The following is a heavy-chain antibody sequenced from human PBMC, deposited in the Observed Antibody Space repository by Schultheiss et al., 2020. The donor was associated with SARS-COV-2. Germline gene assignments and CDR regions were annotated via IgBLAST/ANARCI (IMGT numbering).Heavy chain of an antibody. CDR3: ARVRSGMDV. CDR1: GFTFDDYG. J-gene: IGHJ6*02. CDR2: ISGSGGST. V-gene: IGHV3-20*03. Sequence: GGSLRLSFAASGFTFDDYGMSWVRQAPGKGLEWVSGISGSGGSTFYADSVKGRFTISRDDSKNTLYLQMDSLRPEDTAVYYCARVRSGMDVWGQGTTVTVSS.